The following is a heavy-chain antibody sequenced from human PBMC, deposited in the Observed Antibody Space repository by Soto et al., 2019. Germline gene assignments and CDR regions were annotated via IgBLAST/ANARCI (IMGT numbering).Heavy chain of an antibody. Sequence: GASVKVSCKASGGTFSTYTISWVRQAPGQGLEWMGRIIPILNTANYAQKFQGRVTMTTDTSTSTAYMELRSLRSDDTAVYYCASDAAVGLFDYWGQGTLVPVSS. J-gene: IGHJ4*02. CDR3: ASDAAVGLFDY. D-gene: IGHD1-26*01. CDR2: IIPILNTA. V-gene: IGHV1-69*08. CDR1: GGTFSTYT.